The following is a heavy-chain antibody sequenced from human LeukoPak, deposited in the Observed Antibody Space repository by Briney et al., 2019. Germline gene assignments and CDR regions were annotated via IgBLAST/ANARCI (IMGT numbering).Heavy chain of an antibody. V-gene: IGHV3-9*01. CDR2: ISWNSGSI. J-gene: IGHJ4*02. D-gene: IGHD5-18*01. CDR3: ARTPRGYSYGYYFDY. Sequence: SGGSLRLSCAASGFTFHDYAMHWVRQAPGKGLEWVSGISWNSGSIGYADSVKGRFTISRDNAKNSLHLQMNSLRAEDTALYYCARTPRGYSYGYYFDYWGQGTLVTVSS. CDR1: GFTFHDYA.